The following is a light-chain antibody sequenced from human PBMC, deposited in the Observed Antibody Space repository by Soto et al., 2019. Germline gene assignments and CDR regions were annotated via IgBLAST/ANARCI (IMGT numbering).Light chain of an antibody. J-gene: IGLJ3*02. CDR2: DVS. Sequence: QSALTQPRSVSGSPGQSVTISCTGTSSDVGGYNYVSWYQQHPGKAPKLMIYDVSKRPSGVPDRFSGSKSGNTASLTISGLQAEDEADYYCCSYAGSYTWAFGRGTKVTVL. V-gene: IGLV2-11*01. CDR1: SSDVGGYNY. CDR3: CSYAGSYTWA.